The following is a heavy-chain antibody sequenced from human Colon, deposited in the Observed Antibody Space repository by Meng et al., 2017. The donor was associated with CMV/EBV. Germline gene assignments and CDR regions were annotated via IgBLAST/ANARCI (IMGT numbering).Heavy chain of an antibody. D-gene: IGHD6-13*01. J-gene: IGHJ5*02. CDR2: INTNTGNP. Sequence: KAYGYTFTNYAVNWVRQAPGQGLEWMGWINTNTGNPTYAPDFTGRFVFSLDTSVSTAYLEINNLKTEDTAVYYCARDFSRYSSTWFITWGQGTLVTVSS. V-gene: IGHV7-4-1*02. CDR1: GYTFTNYA. CDR3: ARDFSRYSSTWFIT.